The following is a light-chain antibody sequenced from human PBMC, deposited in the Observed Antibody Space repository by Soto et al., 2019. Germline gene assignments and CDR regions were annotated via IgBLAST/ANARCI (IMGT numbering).Light chain of an antibody. CDR3: GSSIRGSAYV. Sequence: QSALTQPASVSGSPGQSITISCTGTSRDIGGYNYVSWYKQHPGEPPKLLIYDVTNRPSGISNRFSGSKSGNTASLTISGLQTDDEADYYFGSSIRGSAYVFGTGTKLTVL. V-gene: IGLV2-14*03. CDR1: SRDIGGYNY. J-gene: IGLJ1*01. CDR2: DVT.